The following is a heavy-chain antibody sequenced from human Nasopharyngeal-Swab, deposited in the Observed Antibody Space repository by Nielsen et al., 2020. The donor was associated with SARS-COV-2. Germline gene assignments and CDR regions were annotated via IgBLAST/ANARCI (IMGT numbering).Heavy chain of an antibody. V-gene: IGHV4-39*01. Sequence: GSLRLSCTVSGDSIAYSTFYWVWIRQPPGKGLEWIGNIYYNGNTYQYPSLKSRITISVDKSKNQFSLQLSSVTAADTAVYYCVRSSSWYYFDYWAQGTQVTVSS. CDR2: IYYNGNT. CDR3: VRSSSWYYFDY. D-gene: IGHD6-13*01. J-gene: IGHJ4*02. CDR1: GDSIAYSTFY.